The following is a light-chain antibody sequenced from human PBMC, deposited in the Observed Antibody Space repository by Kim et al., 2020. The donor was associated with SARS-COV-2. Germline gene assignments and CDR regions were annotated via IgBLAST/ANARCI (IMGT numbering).Light chain of an antibody. Sequence: GQSITISCTGTSSDIGAYNYVSWYQQHPGKAPKLMIYDVNKWPSGVSSRFSGSKSDNTAFLTISGLQAEDEADYYCHSFTTTSTRVFGTGTKVAVL. J-gene: IGLJ1*01. CDR3: HSFTTTSTRV. CDR2: DVN. CDR1: SSDIGAYNY. V-gene: IGLV2-14*03.